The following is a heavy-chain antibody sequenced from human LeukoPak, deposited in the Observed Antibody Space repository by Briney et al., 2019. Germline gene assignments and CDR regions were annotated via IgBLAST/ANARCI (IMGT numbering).Heavy chain of an antibody. J-gene: IGHJ4*02. V-gene: IGHV3-74*01. Sequence: GGSLRLACAASGFTFSAYWMHWVRQAPGKGLVWVSRVKYDGSTTTYADSVKGRFTISRDNAKNILYLQMNSLRVEDTAVYYCARDLDWLLFDYWGQGTLVTVSS. CDR2: VKYDGSTT. CDR3: ARDLDWLLFDY. CDR1: GFTFSAYW. D-gene: IGHD3-9*01.